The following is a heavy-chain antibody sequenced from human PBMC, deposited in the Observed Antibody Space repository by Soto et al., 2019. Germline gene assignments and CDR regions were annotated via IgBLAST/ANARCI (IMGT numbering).Heavy chain of an antibody. CDR3: ARGSEPHPGIAAAGYDY. CDR1: GFTFSSYW. V-gene: IGHV3-74*01. J-gene: IGHJ4*02. Sequence: GGSLRLSCAASGFTFSSYWMHWVRQAPGKGLVWVSRINSDGSSTSYADSVKGRFTISRDNAKNTLYLQMSSLRAEDTAVYYCARGSEPHPGIAAAGYDYWGQGTLVTVSS. CDR2: INSDGSST. D-gene: IGHD6-13*01.